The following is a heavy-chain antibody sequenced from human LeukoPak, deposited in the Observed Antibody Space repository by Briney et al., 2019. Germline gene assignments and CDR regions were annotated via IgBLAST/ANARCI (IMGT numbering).Heavy chain of an antibody. CDR1: GFTFSNYA. J-gene: IGHJ4*02. CDR3: ARDYKYAFDN. CDR2: ITKSGGDT. Sequence: GGSLRLSCAASGFTFSNYAMSWVRQAPGKGLEWVSTITKSGGDTYYADSVKGRFTISRDNSKNTLYLQMNSLRVEDTAVYYCARDYKYAFDNWGQGTLVTVSS. D-gene: IGHD5-24*01. V-gene: IGHV3-23*01.